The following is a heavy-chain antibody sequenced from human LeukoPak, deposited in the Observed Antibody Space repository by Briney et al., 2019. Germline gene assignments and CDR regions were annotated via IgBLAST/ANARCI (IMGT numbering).Heavy chain of an antibody. CDR3: ARDKIAVAGSPRSDY. D-gene: IGHD6-19*01. CDR2: ISSSSSYI. J-gene: IGHJ4*02. Sequence: PGGSLSLSCAASGFTFSSYSMNWVLQAHGKGLEGVSSISSSSSYIYYADSVNGRFTISRDNAKNSLYQQMNSLRTKETAVYYWARDKIAVAGSPRSDYWGQGTLVTVSS. V-gene: IGHV3-21*01. CDR1: GFTFSSYS.